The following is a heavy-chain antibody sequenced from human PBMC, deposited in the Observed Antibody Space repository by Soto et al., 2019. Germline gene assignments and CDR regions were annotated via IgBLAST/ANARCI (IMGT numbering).Heavy chain of an antibody. J-gene: IGHJ4*02. V-gene: IGHV1-2*02. CDR1: GYTFRDYY. CDR3: ARGSSRTILVTELPFES. D-gene: IGHD2-8*02. Sequence: GASVKISCKASGYTFRDYYIHWVREAPGQGLEWMGWINPNSGGINYAEKFQGRVTMTKDTSIRTAYMELSGLRSDDTALFYCARGSSRTILVTELPFESWGEGTLVTVS. CDR2: INPNSGGI.